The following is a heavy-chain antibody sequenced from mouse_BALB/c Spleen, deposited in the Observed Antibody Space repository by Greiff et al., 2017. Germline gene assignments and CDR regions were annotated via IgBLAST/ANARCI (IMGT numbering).Heavy chain of an antibody. CDR2: ISNGGGST. D-gene: IGHD2-4*01. V-gene: IGHV5-12-2*01. CDR3: ARPYYDYDGAYAMDY. J-gene: IGHJ4*01. CDR1: GFTFSSYT. Sequence: VQLKESGGGLVQPGGSLKLSCAASGFTFSSYTMSWVRQTPEKRLEWVAYISNGGGSTYYPDTVKGRFTISRDNAKNTLYLQMSSLKSEDTAMYYCARPYYDYDGAYAMDYWGQGTSVTVSS.